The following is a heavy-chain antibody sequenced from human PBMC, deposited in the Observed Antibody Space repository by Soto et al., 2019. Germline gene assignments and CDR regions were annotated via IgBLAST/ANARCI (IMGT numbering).Heavy chain of an antibody. J-gene: IGHJ5*02. CDR2: ISYDGSSK. Sequence: GGSLRLSCAASGFTFSSYGMHWVRQAPGKGLEWVAVISYDGSSKYYADSVKGRFTISRDNSKNTLYLQMNSLRAEDTAVYYCAKDRRSSSFSPNWFDPWGQGTQVTVSS. CDR3: AKDRRSSSFSPNWFDP. CDR1: GFTFSSYG. V-gene: IGHV3-30*18. D-gene: IGHD6-6*01.